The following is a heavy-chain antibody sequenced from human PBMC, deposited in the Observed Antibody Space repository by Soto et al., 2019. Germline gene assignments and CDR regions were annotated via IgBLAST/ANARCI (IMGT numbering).Heavy chain of an antibody. CDR1: GGSISSSSYY. CDR3: ATMTGADYYYGMDV. J-gene: IGHJ6*02. V-gene: IGHV4-39*01. Sequence: SETMSLTCTVSGGSISSSSYYWCWIRQPPGKGLEWIGSIYYSGSTYYNPSLKSRVTISVDTSKNQFSLKLSSVTAADTAVYYCATMTGADYYYGMDVWGQGTTVTVSS. D-gene: IGHD3-9*01. CDR2: IYYSGST.